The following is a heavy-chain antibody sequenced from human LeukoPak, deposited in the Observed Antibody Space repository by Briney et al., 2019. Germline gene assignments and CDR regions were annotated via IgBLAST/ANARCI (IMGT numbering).Heavy chain of an antibody. CDR1: GFTFDDYG. Sequence: SGGSLRLSCAASGFTFDDYGMSWVRQAPGKGLEWVSGINWNGGSTGYGDSVKGRFTISRDNAKNSLYMQMNSLRAEDTALYYCASGDRNGWYFDCWGQGTLVTVSS. CDR2: INWNGGST. J-gene: IGHJ4*02. CDR3: ASGDRNGWYFDC. D-gene: IGHD6-19*01. V-gene: IGHV3-20*04.